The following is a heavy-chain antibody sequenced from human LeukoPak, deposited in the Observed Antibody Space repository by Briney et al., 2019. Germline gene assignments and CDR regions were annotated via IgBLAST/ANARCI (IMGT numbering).Heavy chain of an antibody. J-gene: IGHJ4*02. Sequence: PGGSLRLSCAASGFTFDDYGMSWVRQAPGKGLEWVSGINLSSSSRGYADPVKGRFTISRDSAKKFLYLQMNTLRVEDTALYYCARVDRSADYSLDYWGQGSLVTVSS. CDR2: INLSSSSR. CDR1: GFTFDDYG. V-gene: IGHV3-20*04. D-gene: IGHD3-22*01. CDR3: ARVDRSADYSLDY.